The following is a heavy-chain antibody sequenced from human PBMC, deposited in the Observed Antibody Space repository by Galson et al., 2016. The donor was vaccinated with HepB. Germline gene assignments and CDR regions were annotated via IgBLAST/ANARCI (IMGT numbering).Heavy chain of an antibody. CDR3: AQGFSVPVGQFDL. CDR2: INWNSVAI. CDR1: GFTFDDYA. J-gene: IGHJ2*01. D-gene: IGHD1-26*01. V-gene: IGHV3-9*01. Sequence: SLRLSCAASGFTFDDYAMHWVRQVPGKGLEWVSGINWNSVAIGYADSVKGRFTISRDNGKNSLYLQMNSLRAEDTALYYCAQGFSVPVGQFDLWGRGTQVTVSS.